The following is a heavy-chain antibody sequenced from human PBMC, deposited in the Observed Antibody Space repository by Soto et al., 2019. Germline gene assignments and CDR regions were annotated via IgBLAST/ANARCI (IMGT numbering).Heavy chain of an antibody. Sequence: QVQMVQSGAEMKKPGASVKVSCKASGHTFTGHHMHWVRQAPGQGLEWMGLIDLDIGDTKYAQKFQGRVTSTSDTSITTAYMELRVLISDDTAVYYCGLEPTGTGGFDYWGQGTLVTVSS. D-gene: IGHD7-27*01. CDR3: GLEPTGTGGFDY. CDR2: IDLDIGDT. V-gene: IGHV1-2*02. J-gene: IGHJ4*02. CDR1: GHTFTGHH.